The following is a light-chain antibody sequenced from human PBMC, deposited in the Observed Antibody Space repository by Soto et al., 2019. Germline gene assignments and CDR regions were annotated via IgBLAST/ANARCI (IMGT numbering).Light chain of an antibody. Sequence: EVVMTQSPATLSVSPGERATLSCRASQSVNANLAWYQQKPGQAPRLLIHGASNRANGIPARFSGSGFGTDFILLLGWLRSGDFSVYYCQQYNTWLWTFGQGDKVEI. CDR2: GAS. V-gene: IGKV3-15*01. J-gene: IGKJ1*01. CDR1: QSVNAN. CDR3: QQYNTWLWT.